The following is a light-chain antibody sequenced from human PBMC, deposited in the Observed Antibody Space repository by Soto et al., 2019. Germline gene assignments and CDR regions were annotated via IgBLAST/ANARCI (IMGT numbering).Light chain of an antibody. CDR1: QSVSSN. V-gene: IGKV3-15*01. J-gene: IGKJ2*02. CDR2: GAS. CDR3: KQYNNWPRGT. Sequence: EIVMTQSPATLSVSPGERATLSCRASQSVSSNLAWYQQKPGQAPRLLIYGASTRATGIPAMFSGSRSGTEFTLTISSLQSADFAVYYCKQYNNWPRGTFGQGTQLEIK.